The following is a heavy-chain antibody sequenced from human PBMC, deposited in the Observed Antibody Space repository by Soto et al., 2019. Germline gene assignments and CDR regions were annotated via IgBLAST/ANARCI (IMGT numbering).Heavy chain of an antibody. J-gene: IGHJ3*02. Sequence: GASVKVSCKVSGFTFTSSAVQWVRQARGQRLEWIGWIVVGSGNTNYAQKFQERVTITRDMSTSTAYMELSSLRSEDTAVYYCAASGSSSLGAFDIWGQGTMVTVSS. CDR2: IVVGSGNT. CDR3: AASGSSSLGAFDI. CDR1: GFTFTSSA. D-gene: IGHD1-26*01. V-gene: IGHV1-58*01.